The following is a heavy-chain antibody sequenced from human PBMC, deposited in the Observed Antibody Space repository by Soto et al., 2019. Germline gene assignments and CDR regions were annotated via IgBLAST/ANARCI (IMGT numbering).Heavy chain of an antibody. CDR2: INAGNGNT. D-gene: IGHD3-3*01. V-gene: IGHV1-3*01. Sequence: VKVSCKASGSTFTSYAMHWVRQAPGQRLEWMGWINAGNGNTKYSQKFQGRVTITRDTSASTAYMELSSLRSEDTAVYYCARGRITIFGVVTAFDYWGQGTLVTVSS. CDR3: ARGRITIFGVVTAFDY. J-gene: IGHJ4*02. CDR1: GSTFTSYA.